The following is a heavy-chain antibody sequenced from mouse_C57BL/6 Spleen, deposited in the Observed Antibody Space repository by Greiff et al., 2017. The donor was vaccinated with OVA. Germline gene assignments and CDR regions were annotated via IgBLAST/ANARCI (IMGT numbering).Heavy chain of an antibody. CDR3: ARRGSSDYFDD. CDR1: GYAFSSSW. V-gene: IGHV1-82*01. Sequence: VQLQQSGPELVKPGASVKISCKASGYAFSSSWMNWVKQRPGKGLEWIGRIYPGDGDTNYNGKFKGKATLTADKSSSTAYMQLSSLTSEDSAVYFCARRGSSDYFDDWGQGTTLTVSS. CDR2: IYPGDGDT. D-gene: IGHD1-1*01. J-gene: IGHJ2*01.